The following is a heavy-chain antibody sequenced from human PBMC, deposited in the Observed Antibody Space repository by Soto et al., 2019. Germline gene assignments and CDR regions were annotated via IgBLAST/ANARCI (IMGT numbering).Heavy chain of an antibody. CDR3: ARDPPGIAASGAGG. V-gene: IGHV3-23*01. Sequence: GGSLRLSCAASGFTFSTYAMSWVRQAPGKGLEWVSSFSGPGGGPYYADSVKGRFTISRDDSKNTLYLQMNSLRVEDTAVYYCARDPPGIAASGAGGWGQGTLVTVSS. CDR1: GFTFSTYA. CDR2: FSGPGGGP. D-gene: IGHD6-13*01. J-gene: IGHJ4*02.